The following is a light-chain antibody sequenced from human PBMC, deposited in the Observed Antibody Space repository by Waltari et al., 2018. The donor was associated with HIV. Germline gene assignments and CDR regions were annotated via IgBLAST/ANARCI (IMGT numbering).Light chain of an antibody. CDR3: QQYAASPLT. CDR2: GAS. J-gene: IGKJ4*01. Sequence: EIVLTQSPGTLSLSPGDRAPLSCRASQSVRRASLAWYQQKPGQAPRLLIFGASSRAPGIPDRFSGSGAVTDFILTISRLEPEDCAVYYCQQYAASPLTFGGGTRVEIK. CDR1: QSVRRAS. V-gene: IGKV3-20*01.